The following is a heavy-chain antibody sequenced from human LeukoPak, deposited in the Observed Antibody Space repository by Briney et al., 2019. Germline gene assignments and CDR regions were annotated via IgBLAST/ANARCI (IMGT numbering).Heavy chain of an antibody. CDR2: ISYDGSNK. D-gene: IGHD6-19*01. V-gene: IGHV3-30*04. J-gene: IGHJ4*02. CDR3: ARYSSGLDY. Sequence: GRSLRLSCAASGFTFSSYAMHWVRQAPGKGLEWVAVISYDGSNKYYADSVKGRFTISRDNSKNTLYLQMNSLRAEDTAVYYCARYSSGLDYWGQGTLVTVSS. CDR1: GFTFSSYA.